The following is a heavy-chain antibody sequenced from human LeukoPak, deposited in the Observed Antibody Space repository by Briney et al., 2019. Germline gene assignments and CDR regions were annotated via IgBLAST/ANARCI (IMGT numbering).Heavy chain of an antibody. Sequence: SETLSLTCAVDGGSFSVYYGSWIRQPPGKGRECIGEMNHRVSTNYNPPRKSRVTISVDTSKNQFSLKLSSVTAADTAVYYCARFEGARYSSGWHRNNWFDPWGQGTLVTVSS. V-gene: IGHV4-34*01. D-gene: IGHD6-19*01. CDR1: GGSFSVYY. CDR3: ARFEGARYSSGWHRNNWFDP. CDR2: MNHRVST. J-gene: IGHJ5*02.